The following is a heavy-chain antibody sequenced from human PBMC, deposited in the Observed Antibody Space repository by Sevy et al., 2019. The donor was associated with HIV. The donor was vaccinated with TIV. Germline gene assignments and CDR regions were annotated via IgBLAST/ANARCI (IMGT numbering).Heavy chain of an antibody. CDR1: GFTFSSYG. Sequence: GGSLRLSCAASGFTFSSYGIHWVRQAPGKGLEWVALIWYDGSSKYYADSVKGRFTLSRDNSKNTLYLQMNSLRAEDTAVYYCARGANYYDSSGSQPNFDYWGQGTLVTVSS. J-gene: IGHJ4*02. CDR2: IWYDGSSK. V-gene: IGHV3-33*01. D-gene: IGHD3-22*01. CDR3: ARGANYYDSSGSQPNFDY.